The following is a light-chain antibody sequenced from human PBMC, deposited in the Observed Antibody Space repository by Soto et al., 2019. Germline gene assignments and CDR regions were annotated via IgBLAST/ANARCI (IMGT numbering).Light chain of an antibody. Sequence: QSVLTQPASVSGSPGQSITISCTGTSSDIGNYDFVSWYQQVPGTAPKAMIYEVSNRFSGSKSGNTASLTISGLQAEDEAYYYCSSYTTSTSFILFGGGTKVTVL. CDR2: EV. CDR3: SSYTTSTSFIL. CDR1: SSDIGNYDF. V-gene: IGLV2-14*01. J-gene: IGLJ2*01.